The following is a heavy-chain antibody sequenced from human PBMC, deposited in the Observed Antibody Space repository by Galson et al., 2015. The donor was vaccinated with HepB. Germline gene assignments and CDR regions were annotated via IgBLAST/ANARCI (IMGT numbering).Heavy chain of an antibody. D-gene: IGHD5-24*01. CDR1: GFTVSSNY. V-gene: IGHV3-53*04. Sequence: SLRLSCAASGFTVSSNYMSWVRQAPGKGLEWVSVIYSGGSTYYADSVKGRFTISRHNSKNTLYLQMNSLRAEDTAVYYCASRSRDGYNYPAFDIWGQGTMVTVSS. J-gene: IGHJ3*02. CDR2: IYSGGST. CDR3: ASRSRDGYNYPAFDI.